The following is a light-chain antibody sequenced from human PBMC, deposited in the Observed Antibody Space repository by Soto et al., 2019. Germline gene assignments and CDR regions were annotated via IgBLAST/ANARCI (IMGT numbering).Light chain of an antibody. CDR1: QSVSSN. V-gene: IGKV3D-15*01. CDR2: DIS. Sequence: EIVMTQSPATLSVSPGERATLSRRASQSVSSNLAWYQQKPGQPPRLLIYDISTRATGIPTRFSGSGSGTEFTLTISSLQSEDFAVYYCQQYNSWPLTFGGGTKVDIK. CDR3: QQYNSWPLT. J-gene: IGKJ4*01.